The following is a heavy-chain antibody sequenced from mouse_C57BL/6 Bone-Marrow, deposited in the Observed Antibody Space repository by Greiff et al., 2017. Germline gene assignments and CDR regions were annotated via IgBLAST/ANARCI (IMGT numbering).Heavy chain of an antibody. J-gene: IGHJ3*01. Sequence: VQLVESGPGLVAPSQSLSITCTVSGFSLTSYAISWVRQPPGKGLEWLGVIWTGGGTNYNSALKSRLSISKDNSKSQVFLKMNSLQTDDTARYYCARTSDYYGSSYGFAYWGQGTLVTVSA. CDR1: GFSLTSYA. D-gene: IGHD1-1*01. V-gene: IGHV2-9-1*01. CDR3: ARTSDYYGSSYGFAY. CDR2: IWTGGGT.